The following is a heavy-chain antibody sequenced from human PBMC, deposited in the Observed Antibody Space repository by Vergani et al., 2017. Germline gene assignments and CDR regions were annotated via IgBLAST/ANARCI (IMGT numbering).Heavy chain of an antibody. CDR3: ARNRAIELAGRMHYYYAIGV. Sequence: QLQLQESGPGLVKPSETLSLTCAVSGVSITSRSYYWGWIRQSPGKGLEWIGSIYDNGNTYYNPSLKSRVAISVDTSKNQVSLNLGSVTAADTAVYYCARNRAIELAGRMHYYYAIGVWGQGTTVTVSS. V-gene: IGHV4-39*01. J-gene: IGHJ6*02. CDR2: IYDNGNT. CDR1: GVSITSRSYY. D-gene: IGHD5-24*01.